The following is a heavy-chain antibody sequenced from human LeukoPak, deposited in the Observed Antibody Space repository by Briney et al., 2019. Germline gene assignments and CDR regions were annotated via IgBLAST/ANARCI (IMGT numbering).Heavy chain of an antibody. CDR3: ARGHKMVRSNSPFDP. CDR1: GGTFSGYY. J-gene: IGHJ5*02. V-gene: IGHV4-34*01. Sequence: PSETLSLTCAVYGGTFSGYYWSWIRQPPGKGLEWIGEINHSGSTNYNPSLKSRVTISVDPSKNQFSLKLSSVTAAGTAVYYCARGHKMVRSNSPFDPWGQGTLVTVSS. D-gene: IGHD5-18*01. CDR2: INHSGST.